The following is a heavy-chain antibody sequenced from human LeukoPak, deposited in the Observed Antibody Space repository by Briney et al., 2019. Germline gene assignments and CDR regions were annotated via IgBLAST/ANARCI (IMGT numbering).Heavy chain of an antibody. CDR2: LSGSGGGT. Sequence: PGGSLRLSCAVSGITLSNYGMSWVRQAPGKGLEWVAGLSGSGGGTNYADSVQGRLTISRANPKNTLYLQMNSLTAEHTAVYFCAKRGVVIRVFLVGFHKEAYYFDSWGQGALVAVSS. CDR3: AKRGVVIRVFLVGFHKEAYYFDS. CDR1: GITLSNYG. D-gene: IGHD3-10*01. V-gene: IGHV3-23*01. J-gene: IGHJ4*02.